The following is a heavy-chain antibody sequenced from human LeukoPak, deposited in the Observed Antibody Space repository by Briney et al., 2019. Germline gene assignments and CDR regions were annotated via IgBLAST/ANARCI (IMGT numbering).Heavy chain of an antibody. J-gene: IGHJ4*02. CDR2: IIPIFGTA. Sequence: SVKVSCKASGGTFSSYAISWVRQAPGQGLEWMGGIIPIFGTANYAQKFQGRVTITTVESTSTAYMELSSLRSEDTAVYYCAREDSGSYLGFDYWGQGTLVTVSS. V-gene: IGHV1-69*05. CDR3: AREDSGSYLGFDY. D-gene: IGHD1-26*01. CDR1: GGTFSSYA.